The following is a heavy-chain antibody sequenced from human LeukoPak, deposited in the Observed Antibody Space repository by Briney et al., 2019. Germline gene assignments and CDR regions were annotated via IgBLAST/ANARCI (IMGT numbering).Heavy chain of an antibody. Sequence: GGSPRLSCAASGLTFSGYWMSWVRQAPGKGLEWVANINQGASEKYYVDSVRGRFTISRDDAKRSVTLQMNSLRVDDTAVYYCASDGGPFDHWGQGILVTVSS. CDR3: ASDGGPFDH. J-gene: IGHJ4*02. CDR1: GLTFSGYW. CDR2: INQGASEK. V-gene: IGHV3-7*01. D-gene: IGHD3-3*01.